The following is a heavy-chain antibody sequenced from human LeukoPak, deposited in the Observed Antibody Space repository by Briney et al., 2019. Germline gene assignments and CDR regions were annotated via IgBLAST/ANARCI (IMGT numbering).Heavy chain of an antibody. CDR3: GRWGYFDSGNYFVVDY. Sequence: SETLSLTCIVSGDSIRSYYWNWIRQAPGKAMEWIGHIHNNGDSAYNFSLKSRVTISMDTSKNQFSLKLSSVTAADTAVYYCGRWGYFDSGNYFVVDYWGQGTVVTVSS. D-gene: IGHD3-22*01. J-gene: IGHJ4*02. CDR1: GDSIRSYY. V-gene: IGHV4-59*01. CDR2: IHNNGDS.